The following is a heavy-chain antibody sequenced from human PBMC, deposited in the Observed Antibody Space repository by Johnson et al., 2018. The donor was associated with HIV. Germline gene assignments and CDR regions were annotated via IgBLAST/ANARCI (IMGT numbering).Heavy chain of an antibody. D-gene: IGHD2/OR15-2a*01. CDR1: GFTFSNYW. CDR2: INTAGSST. CDR3: ARENRVDAFDI. Sequence: VQLVESGGGLVQPGGSLRLSCAASGFTFSNYWMHWVRQAPGKGLVWVSRINTAGSSTYYADPVKGRFTISRDNSKNTLYLQMNSRRAEDTAVYYCARENRVDAFDIWGQGTMVTVSS. V-gene: IGHV3-74*01. J-gene: IGHJ3*02.